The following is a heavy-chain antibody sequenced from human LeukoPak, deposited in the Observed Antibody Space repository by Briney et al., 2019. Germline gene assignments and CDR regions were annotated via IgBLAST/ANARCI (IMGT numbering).Heavy chain of an antibody. D-gene: IGHD2-2*01. J-gene: IGHJ5*02. CDR2: IYHSGST. CDR1: GYSISSGYY. Sequence: SETLSLTCTVSGYSISSGYYWGWIRQPPGKGLEWIGSIYHSGSTYYNPSLKSRVTISVDTSKNQFSLKLSSVTAADTAVYYCARHIVVVPAAMSYDIDWFDPWGQGTLVTVSS. V-gene: IGHV4-38-2*02. CDR3: ARHIVVVPAAMSYDIDWFDP.